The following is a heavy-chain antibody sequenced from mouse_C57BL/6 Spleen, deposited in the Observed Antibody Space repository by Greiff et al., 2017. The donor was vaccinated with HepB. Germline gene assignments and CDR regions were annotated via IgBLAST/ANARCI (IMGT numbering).Heavy chain of an antibody. CDR3: TFITTVPRYFDY. J-gene: IGHJ2*01. V-gene: IGHV14-4*01. CDR2: IDPENGDT. CDR1: GFNIKDDY. D-gene: IGHD1-2*01. Sequence: VQLQQSGAELVRLGASVKLSCTASGFNIKDDYMHWVKQRPEQGLEWIGWIDPENGDTEYASKFQGKATITADTSSNTAYLQLSSLTSEDTAVYYCTFITTVPRYFDYWGQGTTLTVSS.